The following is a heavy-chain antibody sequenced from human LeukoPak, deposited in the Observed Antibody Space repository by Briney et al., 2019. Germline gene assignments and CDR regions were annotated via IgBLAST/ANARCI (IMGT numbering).Heavy chain of an antibody. CDR1: GGSIVSHY. V-gene: IGHV4-4*07. CDR2: FYASGTT. CDR3: ARDRPYYYDSSGYPDRTFDI. J-gene: IGHJ3*02. Sequence: KASETLSLTCTVSGGSIVSHYWNWIRQPAGRGLEWIGRFYASGTTNTSPSLKSRVTMSVDTSKNQFSLKLSSVTAADTAVYHCARDRPYYYDSSGYPDRTFDIWGQGTMVTVSS. D-gene: IGHD3-22*01.